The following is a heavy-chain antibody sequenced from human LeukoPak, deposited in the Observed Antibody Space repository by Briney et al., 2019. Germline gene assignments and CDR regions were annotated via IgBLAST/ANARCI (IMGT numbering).Heavy chain of an antibody. D-gene: IGHD5-24*01. CDR3: ARIRMATIYYYYYYMDV. V-gene: IGHV4-34*01. J-gene: IGHJ6*03. Sequence: PSETLSLTCAVYGGSFSGYYWSWIRQPPGKGLEWIGEINHSGSTNYNPSLKSRVTISVDTSKDQFSLKLSSVTAADTAVYYCARIRMATIYYYYYYMDVWGKGTTVTVSS. CDR1: GGSFSGYY. CDR2: INHSGST.